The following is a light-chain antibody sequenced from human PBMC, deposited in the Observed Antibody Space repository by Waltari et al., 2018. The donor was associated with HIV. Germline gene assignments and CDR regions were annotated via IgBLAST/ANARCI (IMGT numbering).Light chain of an antibody. CDR1: ENIERY. Sequence: IQMTQSPSSLSASVGDRVSMSCRASENIERYLNWYQQRPGKSPKLLIYGAFTLQTGVPSRFSASGSGTDFTLTIRNLQPEDVALYFSQQSSITPLTFGGGTRVDIK. V-gene: IGKV1-39*01. CDR3: QQSSITPLT. J-gene: IGKJ4*01. CDR2: GAF.